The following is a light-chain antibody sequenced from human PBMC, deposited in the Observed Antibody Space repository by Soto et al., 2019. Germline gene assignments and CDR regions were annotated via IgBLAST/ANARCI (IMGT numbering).Light chain of an antibody. CDR3: MQALQTPWT. CDR1: QSLLHSNGYNY. Sequence: DIVMTQSPLSLPVTPGEPASISCRSSQSLLHSNGYNYLDWYLQKPGQSPQLLIYLGSNRASGVPDRFSGSGSGKDFTLKISRVEAEDVGFYYCMQALQTPWTFGQGTKVEIK. V-gene: IGKV2-28*01. CDR2: LGS. J-gene: IGKJ1*01.